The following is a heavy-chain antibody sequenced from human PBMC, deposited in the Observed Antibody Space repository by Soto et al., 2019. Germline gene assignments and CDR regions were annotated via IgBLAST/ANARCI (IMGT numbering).Heavy chain of an antibody. CDR2: IISNGNST. Sequence: PGGSLRLSCAASGFTFRSYAIRWVRKDPGKRLEWVSGIISNGNSTSYADSVKGRFTISRDNAMNTLYLQMNSLRAEDTAVYYCARARIAAAGNYYYYYMDVWGNGTTVTVSS. J-gene: IGHJ6*03. D-gene: IGHD6-13*01. CDR1: GFTFRSYA. V-gene: IGHV3-74*01. CDR3: ARARIAAAGNYYYYYMDV.